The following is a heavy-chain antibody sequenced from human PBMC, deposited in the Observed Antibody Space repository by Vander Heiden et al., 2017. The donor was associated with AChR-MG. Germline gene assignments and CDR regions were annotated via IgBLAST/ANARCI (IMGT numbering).Heavy chain of an antibody. D-gene: IGHD1-7*01. J-gene: IGHJ5*02. V-gene: IGHV3-15*01. CDR3: TTLSLWNYVLET. Sequence: DVHLVEPGGGVVKPGGSLSLSCAVSGFTFQDAWMNWVRPAPGKGLEWIGRIKSNSDGGITDHAAPVKGRFTISRDDSKNTLYLQMDSLKTEDTGVYYCTTLSLWNYVLETWGQGSLVTVSS. CDR2: IKSNSDGGIT. CDR1: GFTFQDAW.